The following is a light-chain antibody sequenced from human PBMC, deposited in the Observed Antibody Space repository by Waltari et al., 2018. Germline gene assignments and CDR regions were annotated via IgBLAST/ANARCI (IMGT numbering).Light chain of an antibody. CDR1: LVCTEGRRF. CDR3: MQATHWPVT. J-gene: IGKJ5*01. Sequence: LVCTEGRRFLNWLRQSPGQAPMRLFDKVSSRDSGAPDRFIGSGSGTDFTLMISSVEADDVGVYFCMQATHWPVTFGQGTRLE. V-gene: IGKV2-30*01. CDR2: KVS.